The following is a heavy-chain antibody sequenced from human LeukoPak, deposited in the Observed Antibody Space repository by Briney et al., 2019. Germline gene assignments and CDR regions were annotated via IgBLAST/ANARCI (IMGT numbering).Heavy chain of an antibody. D-gene: IGHD6-19*01. CDR2: INPNSGGT. Sequence: ASVKVSCKASGYTFTGYYMHWVRQVPGQGLEWMGWINPNSGGTNYEQKFQGRVTMTRDTSISTAYMELSRLTSDDTAVYYCARCIAVAVSEVWFDPWGQGTLVTVSS. CDR1: GYTFTGYY. V-gene: IGHV1-2*02. CDR3: ARCIAVAVSEVWFDP. J-gene: IGHJ5*02.